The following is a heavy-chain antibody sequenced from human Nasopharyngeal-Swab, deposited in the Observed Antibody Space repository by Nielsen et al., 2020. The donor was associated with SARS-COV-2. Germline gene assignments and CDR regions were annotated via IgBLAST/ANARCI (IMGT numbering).Heavy chain of an antibody. CDR2: ISSSCSTI. CDR1: GFTFSSYE. CDR3: ARDWVEITIFGVVQDAFDI. J-gene: IGHJ3*02. Sequence: GESLKISCAASGFTFSSYEMNWVRQAPGKGLEWVSYISSSCSTIYYADSVKGRFTISRDNAKNSLYLQMNSLRAEDTAVYYCARDWVEITIFGVVQDAFDIWGQGTMVTVSS. D-gene: IGHD3-3*01. V-gene: IGHV3-48*03.